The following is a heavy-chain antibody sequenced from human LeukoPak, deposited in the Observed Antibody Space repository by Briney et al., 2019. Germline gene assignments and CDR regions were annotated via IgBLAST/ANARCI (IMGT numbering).Heavy chain of an antibody. D-gene: IGHD6-19*01. CDR2: TNPNSGYT. V-gene: IGHV1-8*03. J-gene: IGHJ4*02. CDR3: ARVAGSIDY. CDR1: GYTFTILD. Sequence: GASVTVSCTASGYTFTILDINWVRQATGQGLEWMGWTNPNSGYTGYAQKFQGRVTITRNTSISTAYMELSSLRSEDTAVYYCARVAGSIDYWGQGTLVTVSS.